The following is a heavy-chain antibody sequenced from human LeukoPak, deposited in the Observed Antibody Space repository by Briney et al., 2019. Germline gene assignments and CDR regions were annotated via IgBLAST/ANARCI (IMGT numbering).Heavy chain of an antibody. CDR1: ELAFSSHW. Sequence: GGSLRLSCAASELAFSSHWMSWVRQAPGKGLEWVANINKDGSETRYLDSVRGRFTISRDNAKDSVYLQMNSLRAEDTAVYYCARDPASPAPFDYWGQGTLVTVSS. V-gene: IGHV3-7*05. J-gene: IGHJ4*02. CDR3: ARDPASPAPFDY. CDR2: INKDGSET.